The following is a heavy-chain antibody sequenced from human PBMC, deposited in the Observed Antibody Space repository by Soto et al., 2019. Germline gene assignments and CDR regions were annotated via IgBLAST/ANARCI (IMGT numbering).Heavy chain of an antibody. CDR3: AHRVLRTVFGLVTTTAIYFDF. CDR2: IYWDDDK. J-gene: IGHJ4*02. CDR1: GFSLTTSGVG. V-gene: IGHV2-5*02. D-gene: IGHD3-3*01. Sequence: QITLNESGPTQVKPRQTLTLTCTFSGFSLTTSGVGVGWIRQSPGKAPEWRALIYWDDDKRYSPSLKSRLTITKDTSKNQVGLTMADLDPADTATYYCAHRVLRTVFGLVTTTAIYFDFWGQGTPVAVSS.